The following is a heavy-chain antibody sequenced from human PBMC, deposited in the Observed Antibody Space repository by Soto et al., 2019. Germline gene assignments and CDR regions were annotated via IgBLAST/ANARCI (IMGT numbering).Heavy chain of an antibody. J-gene: IGHJ4*02. CDR1: GGSFSGYY. D-gene: IGHD3-10*01. Sequence: QVQLQESGPGLVKPSETLSLTCTVSGGSFSGYYWTWIRQPPGQGLEWVGSLFYGGTTDYNPSLKSRPTMSLATSKNHFSLKPRSVTAADTALYYCARHRGPAPVYWGQGTLGTAST. CDR3: ARHRGPAPVY. V-gene: IGHV4-39*01. CDR2: LFYGGTT.